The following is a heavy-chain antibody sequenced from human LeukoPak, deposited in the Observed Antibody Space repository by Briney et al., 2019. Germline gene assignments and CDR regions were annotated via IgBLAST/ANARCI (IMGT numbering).Heavy chain of an antibody. CDR1: GYTFTGFY. Sequence: EASVKVSCTASGYTFTGFYMHWVRLAPGQGHEWMGWINPKSSGTNYAQQFQVRVTMTSDTSINTAYMELRSLRFDDTALYYCARVAASGTAYGGQGTLVTVSS. J-gene: IGHJ4*02. V-gene: IGHV1-2*02. CDR3: ARVAASGTAY. CDR2: INPKSSGT. D-gene: IGHD6-13*01.